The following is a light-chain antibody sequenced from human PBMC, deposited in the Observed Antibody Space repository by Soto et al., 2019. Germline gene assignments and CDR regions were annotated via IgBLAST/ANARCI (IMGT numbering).Light chain of an antibody. J-gene: IGKJ1*01. CDR3: QQYNHWWT. CDR2: GAS. CDR1: QSVRNN. Sequence: EIVMTQSPATLSVPPGERATVPCRASQSVRNNLAWYQQKPGQAPRLLIYGASTRATGIPARFSGSGSETEFTLTISSLQSEDSAVYYCQQYNHWWTFGQGTKVDIK. V-gene: IGKV3-15*01.